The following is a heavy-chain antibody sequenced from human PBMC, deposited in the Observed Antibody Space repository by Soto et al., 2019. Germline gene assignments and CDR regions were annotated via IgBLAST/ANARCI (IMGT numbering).Heavy chain of an antibody. CDR2: ISSSGSTI. CDR3: ARETGYNFFDY. V-gene: IGHV3-48*03. D-gene: IGHD1-1*01. CDR1: GFTFSSYE. Sequence: EVQLVESGGGLVQPGGSLRLSCAASGFTFSSYEMNWVRQAPGKGLEWVSYISSSGSTIYYADSVKGRFTISRDNAKNSLYLQMNSLRAEDTAVYYCARETGYNFFDYWGQGTLVTVSS. J-gene: IGHJ4*02.